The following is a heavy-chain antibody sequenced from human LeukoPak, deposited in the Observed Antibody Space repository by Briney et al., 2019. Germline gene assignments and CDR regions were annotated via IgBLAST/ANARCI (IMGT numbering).Heavy chain of an antibody. CDR2: INPNSGGT. CDR3: ASPGYSYGPYYYYYGMDV. V-gene: IGHV1-2*02. Sequence: SVKVSCKASGYTFTGYYMHWVRQAPGQGLEWMGWINPNSGGTNYAQKFQGRVTMTRDTSISTAYMELSRLRSDDTAVYYCASPGYSYGPYYYYYGMDVWGQGTTVTVSS. CDR1: GYTFTGYY. J-gene: IGHJ6*02. D-gene: IGHD5-18*01.